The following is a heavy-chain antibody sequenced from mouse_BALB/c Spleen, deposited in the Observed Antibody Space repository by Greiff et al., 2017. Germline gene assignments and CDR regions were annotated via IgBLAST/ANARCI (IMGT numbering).Heavy chain of an antibody. CDR3: ARDGNPSYAMDY. J-gene: IGHJ4*01. CDR1: GYTFTSYW. V-gene: IGHV1-7*01. Sequence: QVQLQQSGAELAKPGASVKMSCKASGYTFTSYWMHWVKQRPGQGLEWIGYINPSTGYTEYNQKFKDKATLTADKSSSTAYMQLSSLTSEDSAVYYCARDGNPSYAMDYWGQGTSVTVSS. CDR2: INPSTGYT. D-gene: IGHD2-1*01.